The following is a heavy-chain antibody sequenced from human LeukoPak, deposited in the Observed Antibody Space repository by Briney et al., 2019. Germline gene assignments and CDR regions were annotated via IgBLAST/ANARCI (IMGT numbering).Heavy chain of an antibody. D-gene: IGHD3-22*01. CDR3: ASHYYDSSGPYTRDY. CDR1: GGSFSGYY. Sequence: SETLSLTCAVYGGSFSGYYWSWIRQPPGKGLEWIGEINHSGSTNYNPSLKSRVTISVDTSKNQFSLKLSSVTAADTAVYYCASHYYDSSGPYTRDYWGQGTLVTVSS. CDR2: INHSGST. V-gene: IGHV4-34*01. J-gene: IGHJ4*02.